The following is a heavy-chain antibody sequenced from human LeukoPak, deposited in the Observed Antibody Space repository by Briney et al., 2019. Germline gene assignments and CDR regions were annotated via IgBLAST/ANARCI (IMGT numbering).Heavy chain of an antibody. CDR1: GGSISSYY. D-gene: IGHD2-8*01. CDR3: ARGNGPAIENWFDP. CDR2: IYISGST. Sequence: SETLSLTCTVSGGSISSYYWSWIRQPAGKGLEWIGRIYISGSTNYNPSLKSRVTISVDTSKNQFSLKLGSVTAADTAVYYCARGNGPAIENWFDPWGQGTLVTVSS. V-gene: IGHV4-4*07. J-gene: IGHJ5*02.